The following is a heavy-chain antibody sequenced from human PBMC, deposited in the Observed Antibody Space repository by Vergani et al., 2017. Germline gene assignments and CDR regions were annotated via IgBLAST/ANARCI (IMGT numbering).Heavy chain of an antibody. CDR1: GAYVGSGGYY. J-gene: IGHJ6*02. CDR3: ARVMDRDEASTGYRLEGMDI. D-gene: IGHD3-9*01. V-gene: IGHV4-31*03. Sequence: QVQLQESGPGLVKASQTLSLTCSVSGAYVGSGGYYWSWVRQRPGMGLDWIGYIYYSGTTYYNPSLESRLTISLDTSENHLSLKLTSVTAADTAVYFCARVMDRDEASTGYRLEGMDIWGQGTTVTISS. CDR2: IYYSGTT.